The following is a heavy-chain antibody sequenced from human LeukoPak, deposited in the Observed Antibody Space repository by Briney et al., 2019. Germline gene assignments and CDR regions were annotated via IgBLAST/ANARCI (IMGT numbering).Heavy chain of an antibody. CDR1: GGSISSSSYY. J-gene: IGHJ4*02. V-gene: IGHV4-39*01. Sequence: SETLSLTCTVSGGSISSSSYYWVWIRQPPGKGLEWIGSIYYSGSTYYNPSLKSRVTISVDTSKNQFSLKLSSVTAADTAVYYCARHMGYGDYVAYWGQGTLVTVSS. D-gene: IGHD4-17*01. CDR3: ARHMGYGDYVAY. CDR2: IYYSGST.